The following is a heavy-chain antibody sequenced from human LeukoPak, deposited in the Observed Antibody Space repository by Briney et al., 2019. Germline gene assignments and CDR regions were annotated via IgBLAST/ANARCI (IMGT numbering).Heavy chain of an antibody. CDR1: GCSFTSYW. D-gene: IGHD1-1*01. J-gene: IGHJ4*02. CDR2: IYPGDCDT. CDR3: ARQRGPERDY. V-gene: IGHV5-51*01. Sequence: GGALQISFKGGGCSFTSYWIGWVRPMAGKGREGMGMIYPGDCDTRYSPSFQGQVTISADKSISTAYLQWSSLKASDTAMYYCARQRGPERDYWGQGTLVTVSS.